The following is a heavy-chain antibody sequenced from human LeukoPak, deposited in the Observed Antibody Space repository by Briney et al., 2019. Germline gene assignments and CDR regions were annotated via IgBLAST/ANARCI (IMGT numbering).Heavy chain of an antibody. CDR2: INPKSGDT. CDR3: ARVSGHYMDV. J-gene: IGHJ6*03. Sequence: ASVKVSCKASGYTFAGYYIHWVRQAPGQGLEWMGWINPKSGDTNYAQKFQGRVTMTRDTSISTAYMELDRLRSDDTAVYHCARVSGHYMDVWAKGTTVTVSS. D-gene: IGHD3-10*01. CDR1: GYTFAGYY. V-gene: IGHV1-2*02.